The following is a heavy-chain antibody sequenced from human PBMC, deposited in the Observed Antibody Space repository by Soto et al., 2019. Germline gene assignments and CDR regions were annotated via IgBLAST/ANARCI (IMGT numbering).Heavy chain of an antibody. D-gene: IGHD5-12*01. CDR2: IWYDVSNI. J-gene: IGHJ4*02. CDR3: ARDQVEMATQFDY. CDR1: GFTFSSYW. Sequence: GGSLRLSCAASGFTFSSYWMHWVRQAPGKGLVWVVVIWYDVSNIYYADSVKGRFTISRDNSKNTLYLQMNSLRAEDTAVYYCARDQVEMATQFDYWGQGTLVTVSS. V-gene: IGHV3-33*08.